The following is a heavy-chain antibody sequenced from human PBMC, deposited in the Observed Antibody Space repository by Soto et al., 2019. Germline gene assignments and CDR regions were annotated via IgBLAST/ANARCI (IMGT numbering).Heavy chain of an antibody. D-gene: IGHD1-26*01. CDR2: IIPIFGTA. CDR3: ASPGIMGANAFGI. V-gene: IGHV1-69*13. CDR1: GGTFSSYA. J-gene: IGHJ3*02. Sequence: ASVKVSCKASGGTFSSYAISWVRQAPGQGLEWMGGIIPIFGTANYAQKFQGRVTITADESTSTAYMELSSLRSEDTAVYYCASPGIMGANAFGIWGQGTMVTVSS.